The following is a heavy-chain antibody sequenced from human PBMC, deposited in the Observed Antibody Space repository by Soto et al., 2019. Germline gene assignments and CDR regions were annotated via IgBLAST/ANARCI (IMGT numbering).Heavy chain of an antibody. D-gene: IGHD2-15*01. J-gene: IGHJ4*01. CDR3: ARDKETSWWTAFDF. Sequence: GGAQRLFCEASGFTFGTYSMSWVRQAPGKGLEWVSDISATGNSTHYADSVKGRVTISRDNSANTLSLEMSALTAEDKAVYYCARDKETSWWTAFDFWGHVTLVTVSS. CDR1: GFTFGTYS. V-gene: IGHV3-23*01. CDR2: ISATGNST.